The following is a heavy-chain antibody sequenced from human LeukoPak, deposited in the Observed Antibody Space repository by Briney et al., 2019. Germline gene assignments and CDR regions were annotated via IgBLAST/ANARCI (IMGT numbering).Heavy chain of an antibody. J-gene: IGHJ4*02. CDR2: ISYDGTNK. CDR3: AKASVGTTGGTFDS. D-gene: IGHD1-7*01. Sequence: GGSLRLSCAASGFTFITYAMPWVRQAPGKGLEWVALISYDGTNKYYADSVKGRFTISRDDSKDMLYLQMNSVRAEDTAVYYCAKASVGTTGGTFDSWGQGTLVTVSS. V-gene: IGHV3-30*18. CDR1: GFTFITYA.